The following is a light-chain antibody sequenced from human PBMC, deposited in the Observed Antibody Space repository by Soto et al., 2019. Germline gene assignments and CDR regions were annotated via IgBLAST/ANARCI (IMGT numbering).Light chain of an antibody. CDR1: SSDVGNYNL. CDR3: CSYAGGNTYV. CDR2: EGS. J-gene: IGLJ1*01. Sequence: QSALTQPASVSGSPGQSITISCTGTSSDVGNYNLVSWYQQHPGKAPKVMIYEGSKRPAGVSDRFSGSKSGNTASLTISGLLTEDEADYYCCSYAGGNTYVFGTGTKLTVL. V-gene: IGLV2-23*01.